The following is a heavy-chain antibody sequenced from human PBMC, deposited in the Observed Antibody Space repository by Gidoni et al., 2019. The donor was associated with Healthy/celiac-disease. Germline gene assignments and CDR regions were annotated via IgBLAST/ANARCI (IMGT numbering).Heavy chain of an antibody. D-gene: IGHD3-9*01. V-gene: IGHV3-33*01. CDR1: GFTFSSYG. CDR2: IWYDESNK. CDR3: ARDRKNYLTGYYTYYYYGMDV. J-gene: IGHJ6*02. Sequence: QVQPVESGGGVVQPGRSLRLSCAASGFTFSSYGMHWVRQAPGHGLEWVAVIWYDESNKYYADSVKGRFTISRDNSKNTLYLQMNSLRAEDTAVYYCARDRKNYLTGYYTYYYYGMDVWGQGTTVTVSS.